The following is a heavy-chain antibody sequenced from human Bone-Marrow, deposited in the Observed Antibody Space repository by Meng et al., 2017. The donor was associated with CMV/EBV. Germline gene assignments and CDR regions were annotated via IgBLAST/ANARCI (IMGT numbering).Heavy chain of an antibody. CDR2: MNPNSGNT. CDR1: GYTFTSYD. J-gene: IGHJ5*02. CDR3: ARSRLTGYYKGNWFDP. Sequence: ASEKVSCKASGYTFTSYDINWVRQATGQGLEWMGWMNPNSGNTGYAQKFQGRVTMTRNTSISTAYMELSSLRSEDTAVYYCARSRLTGYYKGNWFDPWGQGTLVTVSS. V-gene: IGHV1-8*01. D-gene: IGHD3-9*01.